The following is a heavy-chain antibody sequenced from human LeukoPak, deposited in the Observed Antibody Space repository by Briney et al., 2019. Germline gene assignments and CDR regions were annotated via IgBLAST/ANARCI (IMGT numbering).Heavy chain of an antibody. D-gene: IGHD1-20*01. CDR3: ASTNWNDGSDAFDI. Sequence: PSETLSLTCTVSGGSISSGSYYWSWIRQPAGKGLEWIGRIYTSGSTNYNPSLKSRVTISVDTSKNQFSLKLSSVTAADTAVYYCASTNWNDGSDAFDIWAKGQWSPSLQ. CDR1: GGSISSGSYY. J-gene: IGHJ3*02. V-gene: IGHV4-61*02. CDR2: IYTSGST.